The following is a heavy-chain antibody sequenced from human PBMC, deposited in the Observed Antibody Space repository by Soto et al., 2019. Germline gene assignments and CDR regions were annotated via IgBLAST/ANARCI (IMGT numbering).Heavy chain of an antibody. CDR2: ISYDGSNK. D-gene: IGHD3-3*01. V-gene: IGHV3-30*18. CDR3: AKDPPITIPQGRYYYYYYMDV. Sequence: GGSLRLSCAASGFTFSSYGMHWVRQAPGKGLEWVAVISYDGSNKYYADSVKGRFTISRDNSKNTLYLQMNSLRAEDTAVYYCAKDPPITIPQGRYYYYYYMDVWGKGTTVTVSS. CDR1: GFTFSSYG. J-gene: IGHJ6*03.